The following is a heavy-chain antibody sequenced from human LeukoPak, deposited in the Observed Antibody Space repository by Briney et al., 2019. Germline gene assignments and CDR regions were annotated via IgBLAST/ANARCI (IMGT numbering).Heavy chain of an antibody. CDR2: KSYDGSNK. Sequence: GGSLRLSCAASGFTFSSYGMHWVRQAPGKGLEWVAVKSYDGSNKYYADSVKGRFTISRDNSKNTLYLQMNSLRAEDTAVYYCASTKQSYYYDSSGYEIHYWGQGTLVTVSS. D-gene: IGHD3-22*01. CDR3: ASTKQSYYYDSSGYEIHY. J-gene: IGHJ4*02. V-gene: IGHV3-30*03. CDR1: GFTFSSYG.